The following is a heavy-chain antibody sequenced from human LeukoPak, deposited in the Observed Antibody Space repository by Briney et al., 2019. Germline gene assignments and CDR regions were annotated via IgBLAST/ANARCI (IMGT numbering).Heavy chain of an antibody. J-gene: IGHJ5*02. CDR1: RYSFTSYW. CDR3: ARGKVAATFNSWFDP. CDR2: IYPGGSDT. V-gene: IGHV5-51*01. D-gene: IGHD2-15*01. Sequence: PGASLKISCKGSRYSFTSYWIGWVRQMPGKGLEWMGIIYPGGSDTRYSPSFQGQVTISADKSISTAYLQWSSLKASDTAMYYCARGKVAATFNSWFDPWGQGTLVTVSS.